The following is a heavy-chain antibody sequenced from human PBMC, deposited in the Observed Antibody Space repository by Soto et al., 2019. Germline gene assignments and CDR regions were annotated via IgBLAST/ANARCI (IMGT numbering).Heavy chain of an antibody. CDR3: ARPPHGPYGIDG. CDR1: GYTFPSYG. Sequence: ASVKVSRKASGYTFPSYGISWVRQAPGQGLEWMGWISAYNGNTNYAQKLQGRVTLPTDTSTSTAYMELRSLRSDDSALYYCARPPHGPYGIDGWGQGTTVTVSS. V-gene: IGHV1-18*04. D-gene: IGHD2-8*01. CDR2: ISAYNGNT. J-gene: IGHJ6*02.